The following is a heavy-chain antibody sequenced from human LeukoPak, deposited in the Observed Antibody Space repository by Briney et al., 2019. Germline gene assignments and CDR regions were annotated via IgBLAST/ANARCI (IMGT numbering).Heavy chain of an antibody. CDR1: GYTFTSYA. J-gene: IGHJ3*02. CDR2: INAGNGNT. V-gene: IGHV1-3*01. D-gene: IGHD4-23*01. Sequence: ASVKVSRKASGYTFTSYAMHWVRQAPGQRLEWMGWINAGNGNTKYSQKFQGRVTITRDTSASTAYMELSSLRSEDTAVYYCARDSVVTPRDAFDIWGQGTMVTVSS. CDR3: ARDSVVTPRDAFDI.